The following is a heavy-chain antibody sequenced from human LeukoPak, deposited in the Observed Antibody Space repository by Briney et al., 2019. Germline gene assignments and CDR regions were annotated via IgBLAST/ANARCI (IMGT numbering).Heavy chain of an antibody. Sequence: PSETLSLTCTVSGGSISSGSYYWNWIRQPAGKGLEWIGRIYTSGSTNYNPSLKSRVTVSVDTSKNQFSLKLSSVTAADTAVYYCARETRSGGSLLRGNWFDPWGQGTLVTVSS. V-gene: IGHV4-61*02. CDR1: GGSISSGSYY. CDR3: ARETRSGGSLLRGNWFDP. CDR2: IYTSGST. J-gene: IGHJ5*02. D-gene: IGHD2-15*01.